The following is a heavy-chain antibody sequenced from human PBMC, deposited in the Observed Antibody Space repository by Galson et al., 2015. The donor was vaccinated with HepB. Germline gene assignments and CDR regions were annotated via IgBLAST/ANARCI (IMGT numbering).Heavy chain of an antibody. CDR1: GFTFSSYW. CDR2: INSDGSST. J-gene: IGHJ5*02. CDR3: VVYSSGWERVFDP. V-gene: IGHV3-74*01. D-gene: IGHD6-19*01. Sequence: SLRLSCAASGFTFSSYWMHWVRQAPGKGLVWVSRINSDGSSTSYADSVKGRFTISRDNAKNTLYLQMNSLRAEDTAVYYCVVYSSGWERVFDPWGQGTLVTVSS.